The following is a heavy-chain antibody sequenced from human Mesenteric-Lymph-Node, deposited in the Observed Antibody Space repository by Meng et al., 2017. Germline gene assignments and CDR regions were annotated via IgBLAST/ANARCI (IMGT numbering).Heavy chain of an antibody. D-gene: IGHD3-10*01. CDR1: GEFLNDYW. CDR3: AKTGHRFDP. V-gene: IGHV4-34*01. CDR2: ISHSGSA. Sequence: QVQLQQWGAGLLKSSETLSLTWAVYGEFLNDYWWSWIRQPPGKGLEWIGEISHSGSANYNPSLKSRVTMSVDTSKNQFSLKLSSMTAADTAMYFCAKTGHRFDPWGQGTRVTFYS. J-gene: IGHJ5*02.